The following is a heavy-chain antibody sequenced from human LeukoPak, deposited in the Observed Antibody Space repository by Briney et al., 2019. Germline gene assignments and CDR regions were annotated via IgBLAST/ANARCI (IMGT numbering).Heavy chain of an antibody. J-gene: IGHJ3*02. CDR2: INPNSGGT. CDR3: ARDRDYGGNPPWDAFDI. V-gene: IGHV1-2*02. Sequence: PGASVKVSCKASGYTFTGYYMHWVRQAPGQGLEWMGWINPNSGGTNYAQKFQGRVTMTRDTSISTAYMELSRLRSDDTAVYYCARDRDYGGNPPWDAFDIWGQGTMVTVSS. D-gene: IGHD4-23*01. CDR1: GYTFTGYY.